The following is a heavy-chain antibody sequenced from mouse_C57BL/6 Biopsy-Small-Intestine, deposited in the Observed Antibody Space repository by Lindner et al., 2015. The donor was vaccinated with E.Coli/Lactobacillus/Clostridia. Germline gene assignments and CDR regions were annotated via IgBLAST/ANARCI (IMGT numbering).Heavy chain of an antibody. Sequence: VQLQESGAELARPGASLRVSCRASGYTFTTYGMHWVKQRPGQGLEWIGYINPSSGNTKYNQKFKDKATLTADKSTSTAYMQLSSLTYEDSAVYYCARRDYGSSYSYAMDYWGQGTSVTVSS. CDR1: GYTFTTYG. J-gene: IGHJ4*01. CDR3: ARRDYGSSYSYAMDY. V-gene: IGHV1-7*01. CDR2: INPSSGNT. D-gene: IGHD1-1*01.